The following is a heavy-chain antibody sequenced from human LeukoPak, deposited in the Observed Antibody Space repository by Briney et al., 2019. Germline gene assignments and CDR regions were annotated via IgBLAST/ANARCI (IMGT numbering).Heavy chain of an antibody. D-gene: IGHD6-13*01. CDR1: GGSISSGDYY. V-gene: IGHV4-30-4*08. CDR2: IYYSGST. Sequence: PSQTLSLTCTVSGGSISSGDYYWSWIRQPPGKGLEWIGYIYYSGSTYYNPSLKSRVTISVDTSKNQFSLKLSSVTAADTAVYYCARDAAEDYYYYMDVWGKGTTVTVSS. CDR3: ARDAAEDYYYYMDV. J-gene: IGHJ6*03.